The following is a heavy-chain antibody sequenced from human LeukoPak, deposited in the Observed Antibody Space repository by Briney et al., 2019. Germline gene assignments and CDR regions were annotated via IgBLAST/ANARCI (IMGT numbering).Heavy chain of an antibody. CDR3: AKDLTTVTTQGDY. V-gene: IGHV3-30*02. CDR1: GFTFSSYG. D-gene: IGHD4-17*01. CDR2: IRYDGSNK. Sequence: GGSLRLSCATSGFTFSSYGMHWVRQDPGKGLKWVAFIRYDGSNKYYADSVKGRFTISRDSSNNTLYLQMNSLRAEDTVVYYCAKDLTTVTTQGDYWGQGTLVTVSS. J-gene: IGHJ4*02.